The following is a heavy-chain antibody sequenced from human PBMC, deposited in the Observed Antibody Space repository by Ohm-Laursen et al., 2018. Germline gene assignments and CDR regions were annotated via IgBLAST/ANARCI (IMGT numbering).Heavy chain of an antibody. CDR1: GGSISSYY. CDR3: ASITIFGVVTY. J-gene: IGHJ4*02. Sequence: SETLSLTCAVSGGSISSYYWSWIRQPAGKGLEWIGRIYTSGSTNYNPSLKSRVTMSVDTSKNQFSLKLSSVTAADTAVYYCASITIFGVVTYWGQGTLVTVSS. D-gene: IGHD3-3*01. V-gene: IGHV4-4*07. CDR2: IYTSGST.